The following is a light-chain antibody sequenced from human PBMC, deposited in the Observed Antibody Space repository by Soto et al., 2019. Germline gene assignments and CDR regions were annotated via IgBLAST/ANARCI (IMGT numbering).Light chain of an antibody. CDR2: VAS. Sequence: DIQMTQSPSSLSVSVGDRVTMTCRASQDIGINLGWFQQKPGKAPKRLIYVASSLQSGVPSRFSGSGSGTEFTLTISSLQPEDFASYFCLQHNAYPWTFGQGTKVEV. V-gene: IGKV1-17*01. CDR3: LQHNAYPWT. J-gene: IGKJ1*01. CDR1: QDIGIN.